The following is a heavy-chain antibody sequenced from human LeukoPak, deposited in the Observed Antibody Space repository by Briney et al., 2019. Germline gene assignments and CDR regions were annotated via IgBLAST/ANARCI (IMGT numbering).Heavy chain of an antibody. D-gene: IGHD1-26*01. Sequence: GESLKISCKGSEYSFATYWIGWVRQMPGKGLEWMGLIYPADSDTRYSPSFQGQVTISADKSISTAYLQWSSLKASDTAMYFCARREVGATDFWGQGTLVTVSS. J-gene: IGHJ4*02. CDR1: EYSFATYW. CDR3: ARREVGATDF. CDR2: IYPADSDT. V-gene: IGHV5-51*01.